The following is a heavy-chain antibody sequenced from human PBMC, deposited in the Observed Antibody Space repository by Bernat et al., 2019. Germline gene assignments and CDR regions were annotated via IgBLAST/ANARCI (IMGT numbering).Heavy chain of an antibody. J-gene: IGHJ4*02. CDR2: IWYDGSQK. Sequence: QVQLVESGGGVVQSGKSLRLSCAVSGVTFRNYGMHWVRQAPGKGLEWVAVIWYDGSQKYYADSVKDRFTISRDNSKNTLYLQMNSQRVEDTAMYHCAAWRGSGNYYDYWGQGTLVTVSS. V-gene: IGHV3-33*01. CDR3: AAWRGSGNYYDY. CDR1: GVTFRNYG. D-gene: IGHD3-10*01.